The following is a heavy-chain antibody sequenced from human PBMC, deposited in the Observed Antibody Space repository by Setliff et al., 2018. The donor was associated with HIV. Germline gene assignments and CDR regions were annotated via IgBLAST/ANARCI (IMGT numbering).Heavy chain of an antibody. Sequence: GSLRLSCLASGFTFTGLTFTDYNMNWVRQAPGKGLEWVSYISSSNSIYYADSVRGRFTISRDNAKSPLYLQMTSLRAEDTAVYYCARDDYDISTGYYPDWGQGTLVTVSS. D-gene: IGHD3-9*01. CDR1: GFTFTGLTFTDYN. V-gene: IGHV3-48*01. J-gene: IGHJ4*02. CDR3: ARDDYDISTGYYPD. CDR2: ISSSNSI.